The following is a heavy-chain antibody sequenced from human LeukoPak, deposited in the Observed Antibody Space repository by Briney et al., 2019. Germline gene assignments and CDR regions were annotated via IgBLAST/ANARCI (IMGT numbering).Heavy chain of an antibody. V-gene: IGHV4-59*01. CDR2: IYYSGST. J-gene: IGHJ6*03. Sequence: PSETLSLTCTVSGGSISSYYWSWIRQPPGKGLEWIGYIYYSGSTNYNPSLKSRVTISVDTSKNQFSLKLSSVTAADTAVYYCAREEVAGIVGNYYYYMDVWGKGTTVTISS. CDR3: AREEVAGIVGNYYYYMDV. CDR1: GGSISSYY. D-gene: IGHD6-19*01.